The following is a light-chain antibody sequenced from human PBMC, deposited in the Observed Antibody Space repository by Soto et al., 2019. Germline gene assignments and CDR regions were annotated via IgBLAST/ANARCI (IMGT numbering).Light chain of an antibody. Sequence: EIVLTQSPATLSLSPGERATLSCRASQNIGRYLAWYQQTPGQVPRLLIYDVSDRATGIPARFSGSGSGTDFTLTISSREPEDFAVYFCQQRMSWPLTFGGGTKVESK. CDR2: DVS. V-gene: IGKV3-11*01. CDR1: QNIGRY. J-gene: IGKJ4*01. CDR3: QQRMSWPLT.